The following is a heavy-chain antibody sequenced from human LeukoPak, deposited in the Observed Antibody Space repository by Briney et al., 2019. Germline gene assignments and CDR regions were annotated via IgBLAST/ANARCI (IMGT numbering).Heavy chain of an antibody. D-gene: IGHD2/OR15-2a*01. V-gene: IGHV4-59*08. CDR1: GGSISSYY. CDR3: AGHHPRNTVDF. CDR2: ISDIGSI. Sequence: PSETLFLTCTVSGGSISSYYWSWIRQPPGKGLEWIAYISDIGSINYNPSLKSRVTISLDTSKNQFSLKLSSVTAAHTAVYYCAGHHPRNTVDFWGQGTLVTVSS. J-gene: IGHJ4*02.